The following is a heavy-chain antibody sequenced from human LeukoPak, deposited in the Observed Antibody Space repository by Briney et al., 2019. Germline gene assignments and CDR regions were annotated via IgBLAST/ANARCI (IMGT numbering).Heavy chain of an antibody. CDR1: GGSISNYY. Sequence: SETLSLTCAVSGGSISNYYWSWIRQSPGKGLEWIGYIYYTGSSNYNPSLKSRVTVSVDTSNDQFSLKLSSLTAADTAVYYCARLDRTRTNAFDIWGQGTRVTVSS. J-gene: IGHJ3*02. CDR2: IYYTGSS. D-gene: IGHD2-2*01. V-gene: IGHV4-59*08. CDR3: ARLDRTRTNAFDI.